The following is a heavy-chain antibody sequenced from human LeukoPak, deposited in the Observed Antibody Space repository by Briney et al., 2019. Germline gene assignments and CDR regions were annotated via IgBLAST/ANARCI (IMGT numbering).Heavy chain of an antibody. CDR1: GYTFTGYY. CDR2: INPNSSGT. D-gene: IGHD3-10*01. Sequence: ASVKVSCKASGYTFTGYYMHWVRQAPGQGLEWMGWINPNSSGTNYAQKFQGRVTMTRDTSISTAYMELSRLRSDDTAVYYCARDGIYGRARYYKTWFDPWGQGTLVTVSS. CDR3: ARDGIYGRARYYKTWFDP. J-gene: IGHJ5*02. V-gene: IGHV1-2*02.